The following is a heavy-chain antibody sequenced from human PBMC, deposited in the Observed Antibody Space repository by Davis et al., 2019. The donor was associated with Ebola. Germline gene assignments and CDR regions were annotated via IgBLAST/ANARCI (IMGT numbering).Heavy chain of an antibody. V-gene: IGHV3-33*01. CDR2: IWDDGSKE. CDR3: ARDDYGGNFAY. D-gene: IGHD4-23*01. Sequence: PGGSLRLSCAASGFTFSTYGMHWVRQAPGKGLEWVAVIWDDGSKEYYADSVKGRFSISRDNSKNTLYLQMNSLRAEDTAMYYCARDDYGGNFAYWGQGTLVTVSS. CDR1: GFTFSTYG. J-gene: IGHJ4*02.